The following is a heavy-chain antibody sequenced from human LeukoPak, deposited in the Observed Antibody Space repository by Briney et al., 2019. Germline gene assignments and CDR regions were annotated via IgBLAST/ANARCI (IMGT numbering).Heavy chain of an antibody. J-gene: IGHJ5*02. D-gene: IGHD5-18*01. Sequence: PSKTLSLTCTVSGGSISSRYWSWIRQPPGKGLEGIGYIYYSWSTNYNPSLKSRVTISVDTSKNQFSLKLSSVTAADTAVYYCARGTAMVTYGWFDPWGQGTLVTVSS. CDR3: ARGTAMVTYGWFDP. V-gene: IGHV4-59*11. CDR2: IYYSWST. CDR1: GGSISSRY.